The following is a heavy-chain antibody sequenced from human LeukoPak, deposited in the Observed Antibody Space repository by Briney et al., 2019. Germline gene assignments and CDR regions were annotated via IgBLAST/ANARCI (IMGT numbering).Heavy chain of an antibody. CDR1: GGSISSGDYY. Sequence: PSQTLSLTCTVSGGSISSGDYYWNWIRQPPGQGLEWIGSIYYSGSTYYNPSLKSRVTISVDTSKNQFSLKLSSVTAADTAVYYCARGADSSGYYSIFYFDYWGQGTLVTVSS. V-gene: IGHV4-30-4*01. J-gene: IGHJ4*02. CDR2: IYYSGST. CDR3: ARGADSSGYYSIFYFDY. D-gene: IGHD3-22*01.